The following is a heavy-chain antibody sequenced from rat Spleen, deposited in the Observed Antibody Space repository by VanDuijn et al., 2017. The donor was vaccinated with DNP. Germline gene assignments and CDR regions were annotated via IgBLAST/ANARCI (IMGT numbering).Heavy chain of an antibody. CDR1: GFTFSNYD. D-gene: IGHD1-9*01. CDR3: ASGSYDGYKWFAY. V-gene: IGHV5-7*01. J-gene: IGHJ3*01. CDR2: ISYDGSST. Sequence: EVQLVESGGGLVQPGRSMKLSCAASGFTFSNYDMAWVRQAPKKGLEWVATISYDGSSTYYRDSVKGRFTISRDNAQSSLYLQMDSLRSEDTATYYCASGSYDGYKWFAYWGQGTLVTVSS.